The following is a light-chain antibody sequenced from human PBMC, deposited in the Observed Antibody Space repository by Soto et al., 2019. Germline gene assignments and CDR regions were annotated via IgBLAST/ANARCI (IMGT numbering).Light chain of an antibody. J-gene: IGKJ5*01. V-gene: IGKV3-15*01. CDR1: ESVNSH. CDR3: QQYKNWPL. Sequence: EVVLTQSPATLSVSPGERATLSCRASESVNSHVAWYQRKPGQAPRLLLYGASTRATGIPVRFSGSGFGTEFTLTISSLQAEDFAVYYCQQYKNWPLFGQGTRLEIK. CDR2: GAS.